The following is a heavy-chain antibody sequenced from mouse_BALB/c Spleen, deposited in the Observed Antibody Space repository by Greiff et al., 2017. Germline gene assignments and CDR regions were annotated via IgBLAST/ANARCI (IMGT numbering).Heavy chain of an antibody. J-gene: IGHJ2*01. CDR2: ISSGGSYT. CDR3: ARRDGYYTY. Sequence: EVMLAESGGGLVKPGGSLKLSCAASGFTFSSYAMSWVRQTPEKRLEWVATISSGGSYTYYPDSVKGRFTISRDNAKNTLYLQMSSLRSEDTAMYYCARRDGYYTYWGQGTTLTVSS. CDR1: GFTFSSYA. D-gene: IGHD2-3*01. V-gene: IGHV5-9-1*01.